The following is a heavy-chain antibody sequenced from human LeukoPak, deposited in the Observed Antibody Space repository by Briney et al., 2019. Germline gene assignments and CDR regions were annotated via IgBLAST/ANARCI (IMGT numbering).Heavy chain of an antibody. CDR2: IYSSGST. D-gene: IGHD4-17*01. V-gene: IGHV4-4*07. CDR1: GGSFSSYY. J-gene: IGHJ4*02. Sequence: SETLSLTCTVSGGSFSSYYWSWIRQPVGKGLEWIGRIYSSGSTNYNPSLKSRVIMSIDTSKNQFSLKVRSVTAADTAVYYCAYGDYGQFDYWGQGTLVAVSS. CDR3: AYGDYGQFDY.